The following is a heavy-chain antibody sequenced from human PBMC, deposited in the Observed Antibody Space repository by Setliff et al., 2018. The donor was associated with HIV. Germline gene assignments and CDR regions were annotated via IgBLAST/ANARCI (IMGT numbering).Heavy chain of an antibody. D-gene: IGHD2-21*02. CDR2: MNPNSGNT. CDR1: GYTFTSSD. CDR3: ARGSRSRVVVTVPYYYMDV. Sequence: ASVKVSCKSSGYTFTSSDINWVRQATGQGLEWMGWMNPNSGNTGYAQKFQGRVTMTRDTSIRTAYMELSSLRSEDTAVYYCARGSRSRVVVTVPYYYMDVWGKGTTVTAP. J-gene: IGHJ6*03. V-gene: IGHV1-8*02.